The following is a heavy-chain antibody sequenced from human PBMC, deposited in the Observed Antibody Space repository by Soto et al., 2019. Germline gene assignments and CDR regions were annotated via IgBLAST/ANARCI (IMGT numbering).Heavy chain of an antibody. CDR3: APTPFFGDKRDY. CDR2: IYWDDDK. J-gene: IGHJ4*02. Sequence: QITLKESGPTLVKPTQTLTLTCTFSGFSLSTGGVGVAWIRQSPGKALEWLAVIYWDDDKRYSPSLKNRLTTPKDPSKHPVVFTMPNMDPVDTATYYCAPTPFFGDKRDYWGQGTLVTVSS. D-gene: IGHD2-21*01. CDR1: GFSLSTGGVG. V-gene: IGHV2-5*02.